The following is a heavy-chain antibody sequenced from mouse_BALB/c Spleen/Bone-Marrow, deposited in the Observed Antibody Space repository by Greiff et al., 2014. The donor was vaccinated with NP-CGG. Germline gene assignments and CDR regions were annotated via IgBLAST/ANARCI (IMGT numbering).Heavy chain of an antibody. CDR1: GYTFTSYV. J-gene: IGHJ3*01. CDR2: INPYNDGT. Sequence: EVKLQESGPELVKPGASVKMSCKASGYTFTSYVMHWVKQKPGQGLEWIGYINPYNDGTKYNEKFKGKATLTSNKSSSTAYMELSGLTSEDSAVYYCARRGYRYDGFAYWGQGTLVTVSA. CDR3: ARRGYRYDGFAY. D-gene: IGHD2-14*01. V-gene: IGHV1-14*01.